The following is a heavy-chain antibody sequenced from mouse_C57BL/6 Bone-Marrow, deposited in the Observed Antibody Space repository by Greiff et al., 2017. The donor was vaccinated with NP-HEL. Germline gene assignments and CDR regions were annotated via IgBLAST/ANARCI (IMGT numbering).Heavy chain of an antibody. CDR1: GYTFTSYW. Sequence: QVQLQQPGAELVRPGTSVKLSCKASGYTFTSYWMHWVKQRPGQGLEWIGAIDPSDSYTNYNQKFKGKATLTVDTSSSTAYMQLSSLTSEDSAVYYCARGGGNYAMDYWGQGTSVTVSS. V-gene: IGHV1-59*01. J-gene: IGHJ4*01. CDR2: IDPSDSYT. CDR3: ARGGGNYAMDY.